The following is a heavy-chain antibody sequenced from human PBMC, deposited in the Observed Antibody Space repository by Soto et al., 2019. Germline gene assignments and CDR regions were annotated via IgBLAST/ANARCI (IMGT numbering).Heavy chain of an antibody. J-gene: IGHJ3*01. Sequence: EVQLVESGGGVVQPGRSLRLSCSASGFTFDDCAMNWVRQAPGKGLEWVSSISWNSGNIVYADSVRGRFTISRDNAKTSLHLQMNSLRAEDTALYYCTKGASTSCFSAFDLWGQGTMVTVSS. CDR1: GFTFDDCA. CDR3: TKGASTSCFSAFDL. CDR2: ISWNSGNI. D-gene: IGHD2-2*01. V-gene: IGHV3-9*01.